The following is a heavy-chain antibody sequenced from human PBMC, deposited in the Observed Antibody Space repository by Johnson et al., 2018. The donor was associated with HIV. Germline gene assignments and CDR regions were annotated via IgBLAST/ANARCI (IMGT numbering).Heavy chain of an antibody. CDR2: INWNGGST. J-gene: IGHJ3*02. Sequence: VQLVESGGGVVRPGGSLRLSCEASGFTFDDYGMSWVRQAPGKGLEWVSEINWNGGSTRYTDFVKGRFTISRDNAKRSFYLQMNTLRAEDTALYYCARAVRTGPSPGFVFDIWGQGTMVTVSS. V-gene: IGHV3-20*04. CDR3: ARAVRTGPSPGFVFDI. D-gene: IGHD1-1*01. CDR1: GFTFDDYG.